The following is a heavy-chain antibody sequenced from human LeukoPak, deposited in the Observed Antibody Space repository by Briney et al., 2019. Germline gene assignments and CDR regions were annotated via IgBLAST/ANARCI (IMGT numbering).Heavy chain of an antibody. CDR1: GGTFSSYA. CDR3: ARYDSSGYYYESYAFDI. D-gene: IGHD3-22*01. V-gene: IGHV1-69*04. J-gene: IGHJ3*02. CDR2: IIPILGIA. Sequence: SVKVSCKASGGTFSSYAISWVRQAPGQGLEWMGRIIPILGIANYAQKFQGRVTITADKSTSTAYMELSSLRSEDTAVYYCARYDSSGYYYESYAFDIWGQGTMVTVSS.